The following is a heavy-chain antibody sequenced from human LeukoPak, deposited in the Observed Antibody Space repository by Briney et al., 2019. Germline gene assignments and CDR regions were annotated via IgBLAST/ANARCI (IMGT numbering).Heavy chain of an antibody. CDR3: ARNNYDFWSGYYHP. D-gene: IGHD3-3*01. CDR1: GGSISSYY. V-gene: IGHV4-4*07. Sequence: PSETPSLTCTVSGGSISSYYWSWIRQPAGKGLEWIGRIYTSGSTNYNPSHKSRVTMSVDTSKNQFSLKLSSVTAADTAVYYCARNNYDFWSGYYHPWGQGTLVTVSS. J-gene: IGHJ5*02. CDR2: IYTSGST.